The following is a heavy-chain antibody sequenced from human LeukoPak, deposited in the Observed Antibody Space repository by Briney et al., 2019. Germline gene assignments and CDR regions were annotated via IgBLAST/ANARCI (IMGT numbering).Heavy chain of an antibody. Sequence: GGSLRLSCAASGSTFSSYSMNWVRQAPGKGLEWVSSISSSGSYIYYADSVKGRFTISRDNAKNSLYLQMNSLRAEDTGVYYCARDFSSGMDVWGQGTTVTVSS. CDR1: GSTFSSYS. V-gene: IGHV3-21*01. CDR2: ISSSGSYI. D-gene: IGHD6-19*01. J-gene: IGHJ6*02. CDR3: ARDFSSGMDV.